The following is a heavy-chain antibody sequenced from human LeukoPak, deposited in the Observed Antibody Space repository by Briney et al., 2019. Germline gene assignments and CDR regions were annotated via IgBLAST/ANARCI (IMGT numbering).Heavy chain of an antibody. Sequence: ASVKVSSKASGYTFTGYYMHRVRQAPGQALESMGWINPNSGGTNYAQKFQGRVTMTRDTSISTAYMELSRLRSDDTAVYYCARGIVPAAIFYWGQGTLVTVSS. CDR1: GYTFTGYY. D-gene: IGHD2-2*01. J-gene: IGHJ4*02. CDR3: ARGIVPAAIFY. CDR2: INPNSGGT. V-gene: IGHV1-2*02.